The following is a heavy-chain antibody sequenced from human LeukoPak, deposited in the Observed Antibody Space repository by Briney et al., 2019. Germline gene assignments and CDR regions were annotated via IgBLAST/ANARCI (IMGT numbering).Heavy chain of an antibody. CDR3: ARDLIAVTGFIDY. D-gene: IGHD6-19*01. J-gene: IGHJ4*02. Sequence: GAPVKVSCKASGYTFTSYYMHWVRQAPGQGLEWMGVINLSSGSTTYSQKFQVRVTMTRDTPTSTVYMELSSLISEDTAVYYCARDLIAVTGFIDYWGQGTLVTVSS. V-gene: IGHV1-46*01. CDR1: GYTFTSYY. CDR2: INLSSGST.